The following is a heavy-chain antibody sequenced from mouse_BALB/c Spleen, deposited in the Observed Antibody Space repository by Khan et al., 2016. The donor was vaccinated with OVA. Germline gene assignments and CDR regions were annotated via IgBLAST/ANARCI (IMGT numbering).Heavy chain of an antibody. Sequence: QVQLKQSGAELVRPGVSVKISCKGSGYTFTDFAMHWVKQSHAKSLEWIGVISTYYGDATNNQKFKGKATMTVDKSSSTAYMELARLTSEDSAIYYCVRGRGNSRFAYWGQGTLVTVSA. V-gene: IGHV1S137*01. J-gene: IGHJ3*01. CDR3: VRGRGNSRFAY. CDR1: GYTFTDFA. CDR2: ISTYYGDA. D-gene: IGHD2-1*01.